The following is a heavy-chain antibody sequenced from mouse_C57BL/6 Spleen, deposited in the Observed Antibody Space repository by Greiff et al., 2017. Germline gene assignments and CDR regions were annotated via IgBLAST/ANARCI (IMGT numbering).Heavy chain of an antibody. CDR1: GSTFTSYW. CDR2: IDPNSGGT. J-gene: IGHJ1*03. D-gene: IGHD1-1*01. Sequence: QVQLQQSGAALVKPGASVKLSCKASGSTFTSYWMHWVKQRPGRGLEWIGRIDPNSGGTKYNEKFKSKAKLTVEKPSSTAYMQLSSLTSEDSAVYYCARSIITTVVAHWYFDVWGTGTTVTVSS. CDR3: ARSIITTVVAHWYFDV. V-gene: IGHV1-72*01.